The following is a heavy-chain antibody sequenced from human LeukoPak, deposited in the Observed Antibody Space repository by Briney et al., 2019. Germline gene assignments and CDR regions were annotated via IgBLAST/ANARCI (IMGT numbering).Heavy chain of an antibody. CDR3: ARAPPITRGPFDP. CDR1: GFTVSGNY. CDR2: IYSGGST. J-gene: IGHJ5*02. D-gene: IGHD3-10*01. V-gene: IGHV3-53*01. Sequence: SGGSLRLSCAASGFTVSGNYMSWVRQAPGKGLEWVSVIYSGGSTYYADSVKGRFTISRDNSKDTLYLQMNSLRAEDTAVYYCARAPPITRGPFDPWGQGTLVTVSS.